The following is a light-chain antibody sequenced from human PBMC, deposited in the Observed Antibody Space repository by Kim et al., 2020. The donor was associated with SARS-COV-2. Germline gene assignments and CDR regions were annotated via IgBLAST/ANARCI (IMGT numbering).Light chain of an antibody. CDR3: QQSYSSLWT. CDR2: AAS. V-gene: IGKV1-39*01. CDR1: QSINKY. Sequence: ASVGDRVTITCRASQSINKYLNWYQQKPGKAPKLLIYAASSLQSGAPSRFSCSGYGTEFILTISSLQPEDSATYFCQQSYSSLWTFGQGTKVDIK. J-gene: IGKJ1*01.